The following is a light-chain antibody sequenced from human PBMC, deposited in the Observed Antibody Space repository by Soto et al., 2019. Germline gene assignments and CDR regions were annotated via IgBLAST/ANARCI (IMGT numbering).Light chain of an antibody. V-gene: IGKV3D-15*01. CDR3: QQYNSWPLT. CDR1: QSVGSD. J-gene: IGKJ4*01. CDR2: DIF. Sequence: EIVMTQSPATLSVSPGERATLSCRASQSVGSDLAWYQQKPGQAPRLVIYDIFTRAPGVPTGISGSGSGTEFTLTISSLQSEDFAVYYCQQYNSWPLTFGGGTKVEIK.